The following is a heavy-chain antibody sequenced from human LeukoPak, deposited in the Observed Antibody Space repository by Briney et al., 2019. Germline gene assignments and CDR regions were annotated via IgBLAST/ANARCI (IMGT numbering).Heavy chain of an antibody. Sequence: PGGSLRLSCTASGFTFGDSATSWFRQAPGKGLEWVGFIRSKAYGGTTEYAASVKGRFTISRDDSKSIAYLQMNSLKTEDTAVYYCTRDSDYGGALDIWGQGTMVTVSS. CDR3: TRDSDYGGALDI. J-gene: IGHJ3*02. CDR1: GFTFGDSA. D-gene: IGHD4-23*01. V-gene: IGHV3-49*03. CDR2: IRSKAYGGTT.